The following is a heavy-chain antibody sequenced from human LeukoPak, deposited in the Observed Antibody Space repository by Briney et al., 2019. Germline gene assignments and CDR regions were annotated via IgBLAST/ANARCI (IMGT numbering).Heavy chain of an antibody. J-gene: IGHJ5*02. Sequence: SETLSLTCTVSGGSISSSSYYWGWIRQPPGKGLEWIGSIYYSGSTYYNPSLKSRVTISVDTSKNQSSLKLSSVTAADTAVYYCAGHYDILTGYYTWFDPWGQGTLVTVSS. D-gene: IGHD3-9*01. V-gene: IGHV4-39*01. CDR1: GGSISSSSYY. CDR2: IYYSGST. CDR3: AGHYDILTGYYTWFDP.